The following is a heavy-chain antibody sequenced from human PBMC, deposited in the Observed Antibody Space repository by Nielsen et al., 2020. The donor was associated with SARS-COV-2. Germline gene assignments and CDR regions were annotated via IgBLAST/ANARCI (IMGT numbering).Heavy chain of an antibody. CDR3: ARQLTRTSRGLDY. D-gene: IGHD3-10*01. J-gene: IGHJ4*02. CDR2: TDPSDSYT. Sequence: GESLKISCKGSGYSFSSYWISWVRQMSGKGLEWMGRTDPSDSYTNYSPSLQGHVTISADKSIGTAYLQWSSLKASDTAIYYCARQLTRTSRGLDYWGQGTQVTVSS. V-gene: IGHV5-10-1*01. CDR1: GYSFSSYW.